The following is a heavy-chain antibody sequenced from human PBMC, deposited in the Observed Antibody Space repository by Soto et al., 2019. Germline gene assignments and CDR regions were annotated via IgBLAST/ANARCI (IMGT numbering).Heavy chain of an antibody. V-gene: IGHV5-10-1*01. Sequence: GESLKISCKGSGYSFTSYWISWVRQMPGKGLEWMGRIDPSDSYTNYSPSFQGHVTISADKSISTAYLQWSSLKASDTAMYYCARRAAAGTGWPYYYYGMDVWGQGTTVTSP. D-gene: IGHD6-13*01. CDR1: GYSFTSYW. J-gene: IGHJ6*02. CDR3: ARRAAAGTGWPYYYYGMDV. CDR2: IDPSDSYT.